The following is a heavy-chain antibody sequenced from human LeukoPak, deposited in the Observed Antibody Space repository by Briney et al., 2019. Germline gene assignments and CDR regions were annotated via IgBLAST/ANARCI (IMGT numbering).Heavy chain of an antibody. V-gene: IGHV1-46*01. CDR3: ARGGDIAVVPAAMVGP. CDR2: INPSGGST. J-gene: IGHJ5*02. Sequence: GASVKVSCKASGYTFTSYYMHWVRQAPGQGLEWMGIINPSGGSTSYAQKFQGRLTMTRDTSTNTAYMELSSLRSEDTALYYRARGGDIAVVPAAMVGPWGQGTLVTVSS. CDR1: GYTFTSYY. D-gene: IGHD2-2*01.